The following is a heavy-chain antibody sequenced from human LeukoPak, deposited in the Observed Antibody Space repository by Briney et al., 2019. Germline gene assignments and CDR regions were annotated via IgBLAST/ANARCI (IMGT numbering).Heavy chain of an antibody. CDR2: IWYDGSKK. V-gene: IGHV3-33*01. CDR1: GFTFSNYG. CDR3: AAYYYDSSGYDLRFY. D-gene: IGHD3-22*01. Sequence: GGSLRLSCAASGFTFSNYGMHWVRQAPGKGLEGVAVIWYDGSKKYHADSVKGRFTISRDNSKNTLNLQMNSLRVEDTAVYYCAAYYYDSSGYDLRFYWGQGTLVTVSS. J-gene: IGHJ4*02.